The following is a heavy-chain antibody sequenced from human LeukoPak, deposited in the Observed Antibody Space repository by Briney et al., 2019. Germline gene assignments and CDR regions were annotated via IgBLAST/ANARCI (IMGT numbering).Heavy chain of an antibody. CDR2: ISSSSSYI. CDR1: GFTFSSYG. CDR3: ARSMVRGVIITFDY. V-gene: IGHV3-21*01. J-gene: IGHJ4*02. Sequence: PGRSLRLSCAASGFTFSSYGMHWVRQAPGKGLEWVSSISSSSSYIYYADSVKGRFTISRDNAKNSLYLQMNSLRAEDTAVYYCARSMVRGVIITFDYWGQGTLVTVSS. D-gene: IGHD3-10*01.